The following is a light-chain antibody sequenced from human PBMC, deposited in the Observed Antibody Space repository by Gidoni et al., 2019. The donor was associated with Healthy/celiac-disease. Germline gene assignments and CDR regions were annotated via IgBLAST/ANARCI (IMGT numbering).Light chain of an antibody. CDR3: QQYYSTPPFT. CDR2: WAS. Sequence: DIVMTQSPDSLAVSLGERATINCKSSQSVLYSSNNKNYLAWYQQKPGQPPKLLIYWASTRESGVPDRFSVSGSGTDFTLTISILQAEDVAVYYCQQYYSTPPFTFXPXTKVDIK. J-gene: IGKJ3*01. V-gene: IGKV4-1*01. CDR1: QSVLYSSNNKNY.